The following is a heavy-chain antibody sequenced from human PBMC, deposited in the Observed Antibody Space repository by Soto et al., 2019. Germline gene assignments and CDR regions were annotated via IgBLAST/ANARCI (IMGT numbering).Heavy chain of an antibody. CDR2: VNPNNGDT. J-gene: IGHJ4*02. CDR1: GYTFSNYD. Sequence: QVQLVQSGAELKKPGASVKVSCKASGYTFSNYDMNWVRQATGQGPEWIGWVNPNNGDTGYEQKFKGRVTLTTDISTTTAYTELTSLRSEDTSNYYCTRVSRKGSAIDFDYWGQGTLITVSS. CDR3: TRVSRKGSAIDFDY. D-gene: IGHD3-10*01. V-gene: IGHV1-8*01.